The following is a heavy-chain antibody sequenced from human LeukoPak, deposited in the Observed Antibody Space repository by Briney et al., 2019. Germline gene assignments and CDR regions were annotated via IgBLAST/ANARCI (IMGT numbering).Heavy chain of an antibody. V-gene: IGHV1-69*01. CDR1: GGTFSSYA. CDR2: IIPIFGTA. D-gene: IGHD2-2*01. Sequence: GSSVKVSCKASGGTFSSYAISWVRQAPGQGLEWMGGIIPIFGTANYAQKFQGRVTITADESTSTAYMELSSLRSEDTAVYYCAREDQLLRLRYFQHWGQGTLVTVSS. CDR3: AREDQLLRLRYFQH. J-gene: IGHJ1*01.